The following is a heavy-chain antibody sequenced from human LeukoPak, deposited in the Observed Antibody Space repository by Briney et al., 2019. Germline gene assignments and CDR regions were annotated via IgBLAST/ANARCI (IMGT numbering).Heavy chain of an antibody. V-gene: IGHV1-18*04. CDR2: ISAYNGNT. D-gene: IGHD5-18*01. J-gene: IGHJ4*02. Sequence: ASVKLSCKAFGYTVTSYGISWVRQSPGHGLEWMGWISAYNGNTNYAQKLQGRVTMTTDTSTSTAYMELRSLRSDDTAVYYCARAMRIQLREDYWGQGTLVTVSS. CDR3: ARAMRIQLREDY. CDR1: GYTVTSYG.